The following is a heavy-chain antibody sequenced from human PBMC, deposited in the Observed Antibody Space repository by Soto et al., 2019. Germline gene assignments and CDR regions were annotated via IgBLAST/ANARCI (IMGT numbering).Heavy chain of an antibody. CDR2: INHSGST. CDR3: ARGRPLLKFAFDI. Sequence: SETLSLTCAVYGGSFSGYYWSWIRQPPGKGLEWIGEINHSGSTNYNPSLKSRVTISIDTSKNQFSLRLSSVTAADTAVYYCARGRPLLKFAFDIWGQGTMVTVSS. D-gene: IGHD2-15*01. CDR1: GGSFSGYY. V-gene: IGHV4-34*01. J-gene: IGHJ3*02.